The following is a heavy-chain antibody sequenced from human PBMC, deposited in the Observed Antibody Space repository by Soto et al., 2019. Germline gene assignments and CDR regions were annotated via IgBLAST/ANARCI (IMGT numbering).Heavy chain of an antibody. J-gene: IGHJ4*02. D-gene: IGHD5-12*01. V-gene: IGHV4-4*02. CDR2: VYHGGTT. CDR1: GGSISDNW. CDR3: ARQVAVARTRGFDS. Sequence: QVQLQESGPGLVKPSGTLSLTCAVSGGSISDNWWSWVRQPPGKGLEWIGEVYHGGTTYYNPSIKSRVTISLDKSASQISLTLNSVTAADTAVYYCARQVAVARTRGFDSWGQGTMVTVSS.